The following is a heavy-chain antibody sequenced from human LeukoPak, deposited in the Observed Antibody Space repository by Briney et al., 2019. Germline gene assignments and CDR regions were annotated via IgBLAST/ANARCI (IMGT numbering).Heavy chain of an antibody. D-gene: IGHD4-17*01. Sequence: PSETLPLTCTVSGGSISSSSYYWGWIRQPPGKGLEWIGSIYYSGSTYYNPSLKSRVTISVDTSKNQFSLKLSSVTAADTAVYYCARLYGDPARGAFDIWGQGTMVTVSS. V-gene: IGHV4-39*01. CDR1: GGSISSSSYY. CDR3: ARLYGDPARGAFDI. J-gene: IGHJ3*02. CDR2: IYYSGST.